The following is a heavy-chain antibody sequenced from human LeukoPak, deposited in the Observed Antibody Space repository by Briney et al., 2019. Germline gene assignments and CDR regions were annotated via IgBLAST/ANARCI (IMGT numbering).Heavy chain of an antibody. J-gene: IGHJ6*02. V-gene: IGHV3-48*03. CDR3: ATKAVDRGMDV. D-gene: IGHD3-22*01. CDR1: GFTFSSYE. Sequence: VQPGRSLRLSCAASGFTFSSYEMNWVRQAPGKGLEWVSYISSSGSTIYYADSVTGRFTISRDNAKNSLYLQMNSLRAEDTAVYYCATKAVDRGMDVWGQGTTVTVSS. CDR2: ISSSGSTI.